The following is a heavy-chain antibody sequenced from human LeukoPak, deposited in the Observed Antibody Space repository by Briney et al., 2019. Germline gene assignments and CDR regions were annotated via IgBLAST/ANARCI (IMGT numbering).Heavy chain of an antibody. CDR2: ISSSSSYI. CDR3: ARDRYSSGWYYSFDY. Sequence: PGGSLRLSCAASGFTFSSYSMNWVRQAPGKGLEWVSSISSSSSYIYYADSVKGRFTISRDNAKNSLYLQMNSLRAEDTAVYYCARDRYSSGWYYSFDYWGQGTLLTVSS. V-gene: IGHV3-21*01. CDR1: GFTFSSYS. J-gene: IGHJ4*02. D-gene: IGHD6-19*01.